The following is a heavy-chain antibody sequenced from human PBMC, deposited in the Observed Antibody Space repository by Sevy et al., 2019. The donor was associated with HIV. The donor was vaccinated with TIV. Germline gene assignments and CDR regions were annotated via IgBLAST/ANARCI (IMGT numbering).Heavy chain of an antibody. Sequence: ASVKVSCKASGYTFTGYYMHWVRQAPGQGLEWMGWINPNSGGTNYAQKFQGRVTMTRDTSISTAYMELSRLRSDDTAVYYCARDKLIGGRGGNSHATRGKGFLGYWGQGTLVTVSS. CDR1: GYTFTGYY. D-gene: IGHD3-16*01. V-gene: IGHV1-2*02. J-gene: IGHJ4*02. CDR2: INPNSGGT. CDR3: ARDKLIGGRGGNSHATRGKGFLGY.